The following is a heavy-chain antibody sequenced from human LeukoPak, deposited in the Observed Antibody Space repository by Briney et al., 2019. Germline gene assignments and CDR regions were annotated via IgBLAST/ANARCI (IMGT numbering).Heavy chain of an antibody. CDR2: INPNSGDT. CDR1: GYTFTGYY. J-gene: IGHJ4*02. V-gene: IGHV1-2*02. D-gene: IGHD3-16*01. Sequence: ASVKVSCKASGYTFTGYYMHWVRQAPGQGLEWMGWINPNSGDTKYAQQFQGRVTMTRDKSISTAYMELSRLRSDDTAVYYCATQRGSYLWGTDFDYWGRGTLVTVSS. CDR3: ATQRGSYLWGTDFDY.